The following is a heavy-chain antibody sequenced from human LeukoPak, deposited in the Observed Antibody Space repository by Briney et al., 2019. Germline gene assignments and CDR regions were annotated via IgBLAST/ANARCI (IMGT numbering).Heavy chain of an antibody. Sequence: GGSLRLSCAASGFTFSSYAMHWVRQAPGKGLEWVAVISYDGSNKYYADSVKGRFTISRDNSKNTLYLQMNSLRAEDTAVYYCAREEYSSIPDYWGQGTLVTVSS. J-gene: IGHJ4*02. CDR1: GFTFSSYA. CDR3: AREEYSSIPDY. CDR2: ISYDGSNK. D-gene: IGHD6-6*01. V-gene: IGHV3-30-3*01.